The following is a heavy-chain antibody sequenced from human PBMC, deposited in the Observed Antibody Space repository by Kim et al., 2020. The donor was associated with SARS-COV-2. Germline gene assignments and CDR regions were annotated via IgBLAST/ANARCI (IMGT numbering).Heavy chain of an antibody. CDR2: INPSGGST. V-gene: IGHV1-46*01. D-gene: IGHD2-21*02. Sequence: ASVKVSCKASGYTFTSYYMHWVRQAPGQGLEWMGIINPSGGSTSYAQKFQGRVTMTRDTSTSTVYMELSSLRSEDTAVYYCARGHSEIVVVTAIFDYWGQGTLVTVSS. J-gene: IGHJ4*02. CDR3: ARGHSEIVVVTAIFDY. CDR1: GYTFTSYY.